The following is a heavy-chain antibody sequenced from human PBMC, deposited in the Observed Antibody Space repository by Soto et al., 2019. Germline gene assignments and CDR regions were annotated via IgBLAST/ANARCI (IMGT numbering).Heavy chain of an antibody. Sequence: PGGSLRLSCAASGFTFSSYAMSWVRQAPGKGLEWVSAISGSGGSTYYAGSVKGRFTISRDNSKNTLYLQMNSLRAEDTAVYYCAKDRDDSSGYYSSYYFDYWGQGTLVTVSS. D-gene: IGHD3-22*01. V-gene: IGHV3-23*01. CDR1: GFTFSSYA. CDR3: AKDRDDSSGYYSSYYFDY. CDR2: ISGSGGST. J-gene: IGHJ4*02.